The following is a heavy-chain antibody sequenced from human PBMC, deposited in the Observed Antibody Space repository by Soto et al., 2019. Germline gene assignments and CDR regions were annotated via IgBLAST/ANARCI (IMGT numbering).Heavy chain of an antibody. V-gene: IGHV4-31*03. CDR1: GGSISSGGYY. D-gene: IGHD3-10*01. CDR2: IYYTGTH. CDR3: ARESAVTLTRGGPRHHGFDL. Sequence: SDTLSLTCTVSGGSISSGGYYWGWIRQHPGKGLEWMAYIYYTGTHQNPPHLQSRLTISVATSDNRFSQELSSGTAADAAVYSCARESAVTLTRGGPRHHGFDLWGQVTMVTVSS. J-gene: IGHJ3*01.